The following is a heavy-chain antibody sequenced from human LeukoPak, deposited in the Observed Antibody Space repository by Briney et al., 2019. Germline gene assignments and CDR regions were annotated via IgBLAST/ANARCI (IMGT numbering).Heavy chain of an antibody. CDR2: IIPIFGTA. J-gene: IGHJ3*02. D-gene: IGHD5-24*01. Sequence: GASVKVSCKASGYTFTSYYMHWVRQAPGQGLEWMGGIIPIFGTANYAQKFQGRVTITADKSTSTAYMELSSLRSEDTAVYYCARGGMATYFDAFDIWGQGTMVTVSS. V-gene: IGHV1-69*06. CDR1: GYTFTSYY. CDR3: ARGGMATYFDAFDI.